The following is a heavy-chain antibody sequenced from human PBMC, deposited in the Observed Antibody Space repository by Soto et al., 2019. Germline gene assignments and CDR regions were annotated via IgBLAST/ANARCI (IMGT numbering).Heavy chain of an antibody. CDR2: ISHDGSNA. V-gene: IGHV3-30*18. J-gene: IGHJ4*02. CDR1: GFIFRSYG. CDR3: AKQGIEVAGTDYFDY. D-gene: IGHD6-19*01. Sequence: ESGGGVVQPGKSLRLSCAAAGFIFRSYGVHWVHQAPGKGLEWVAVISHDGSNAYYADAVNGRFTISRDNAKNTVYLQMNSLRAEDTAVYYCAKQGIEVAGTDYFDYWGQGALVTVAS.